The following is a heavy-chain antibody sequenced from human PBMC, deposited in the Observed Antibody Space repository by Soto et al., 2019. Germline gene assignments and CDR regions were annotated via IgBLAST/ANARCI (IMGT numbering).Heavy chain of an antibody. Sequence: SETLSLTCFVSGYFIGAGGYYWSWIRHHPGKGLEWVGSFYSSGSIIYNPSLRSRVSISGDMSTNQFSMSLTSVTAADTARYYCARMYSSGSGWFHPWGQGTLVTVS. CDR3: ARMYSSGSGWFHP. J-gene: IGHJ5*02. CDR2: FYSSGSI. V-gene: IGHV4-31*02. D-gene: IGHD6-19*01. CDR1: GYFIGAGGYY.